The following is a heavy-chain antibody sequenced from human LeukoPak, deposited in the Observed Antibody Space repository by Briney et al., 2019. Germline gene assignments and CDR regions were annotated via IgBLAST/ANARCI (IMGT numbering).Heavy chain of an antibody. CDR1: GYTFTSYG. CDR2: ISAYNCNT. J-gene: IGHJ3*02. CDR3: ARGWLELRPSDAFDI. D-gene: IGHD1-7*01. Sequence: ASVKVSCKASGYTFTSYGISWVRQAPGQGLEWMGWISAYNCNTNYAQKLQGRVTMTRDTSISTAYMELSRLRSDDTAVYYCARGWLELRPSDAFDIWGQGTMVTVSS. V-gene: IGHV1-18*01.